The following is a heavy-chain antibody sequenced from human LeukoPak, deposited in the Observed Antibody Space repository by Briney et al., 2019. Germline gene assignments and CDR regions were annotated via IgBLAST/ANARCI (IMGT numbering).Heavy chain of an antibody. CDR1: GLSLSTRGMC. V-gene: IGHV2-70*11. D-gene: IGHD6-19*01. CDR3: ARIPLGRLVFDY. CDR2: IDWDDDN. J-gene: IGHJ4*02. Sequence: SGPALVKPTQPLTLTCTFSGLSLSTRGMCVRCVRQPPVKALEWLARIDWDDDNYYSTSLKTMLTISNDNSKNQVVLTITNMVPVHTATYACARIPLGRLVFDYSGEGTLVTASS.